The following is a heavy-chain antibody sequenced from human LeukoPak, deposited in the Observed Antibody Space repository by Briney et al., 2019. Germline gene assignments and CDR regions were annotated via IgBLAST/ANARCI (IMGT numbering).Heavy chain of an antibody. D-gene: IGHD2-15*01. V-gene: IGHV3-30*18. J-gene: IGHJ4*02. CDR3: AKDVGMIGYCSGGSCYAIDY. CDR2: ISYGGSNK. CDR1: GFTFSSYG. Sequence: GGSLRLSCAASGFTFSSYGMHWVRQAPGKGLEWVAVISYGGSNKFYADSVKGRFTISRDNSKNTLYLQMNSLRAEDTAVYYCAKDVGMIGYCSGGSCYAIDYWGQGSLVTVSS.